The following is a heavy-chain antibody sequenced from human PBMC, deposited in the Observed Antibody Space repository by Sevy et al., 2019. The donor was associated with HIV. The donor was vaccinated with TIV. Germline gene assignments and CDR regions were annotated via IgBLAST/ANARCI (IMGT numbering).Heavy chain of an antibody. CDR1: GFTFSNAW. D-gene: IGHD2-2*01. Sequence: GGSLRLSCVASGFTFSNAWMSWVRQAPGKGLEWVGRIKSKTDGGTTDYTAPVKGRLTISRDDSKNTLYLQMNSLKTEDSAVYYCTAIVVLPAELWGQGTLVTVSS. CDR2: IKSKTDGGTT. V-gene: IGHV3-15*01. J-gene: IGHJ4*02. CDR3: TAIVVLPAEL.